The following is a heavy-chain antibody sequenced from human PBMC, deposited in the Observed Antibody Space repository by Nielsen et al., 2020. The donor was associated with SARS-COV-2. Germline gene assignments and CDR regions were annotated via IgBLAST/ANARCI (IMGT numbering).Heavy chain of an antibody. Sequence: SETLSLTCAVYGGSFSGYYWSWNRQPPGKGLEWIGEINHSGNTNYNPSLKSRVTISVDTSKNQFSLKLSSVTAADTAVYYCARGRNSSSSWFDPWGQGTLVTVSS. CDR2: INHSGNT. J-gene: IGHJ5*02. CDR3: ARGRNSSSSWFDP. D-gene: IGHD6-6*01. CDR1: GGSFSGYY. V-gene: IGHV4-34*01.